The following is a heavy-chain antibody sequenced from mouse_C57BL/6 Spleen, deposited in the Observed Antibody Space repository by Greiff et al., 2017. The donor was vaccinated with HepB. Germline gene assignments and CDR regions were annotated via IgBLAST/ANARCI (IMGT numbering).Heavy chain of an antibody. CDR1: GYTFTSYW. J-gene: IGHJ4*01. Sequence: VQLQQPGTELVKPGASVKLSCKASGYTFTSYWMHWVKQRPGQGLEWIGNINPSNGGTNYNEKFKSKATLTVDKSSSTAYMERSSLTSEDSAVYYCARERNYYNAMDYWGQGTSVTVSS. CDR3: ARERNYYNAMDY. V-gene: IGHV1-53*01. CDR2: INPSNGGT.